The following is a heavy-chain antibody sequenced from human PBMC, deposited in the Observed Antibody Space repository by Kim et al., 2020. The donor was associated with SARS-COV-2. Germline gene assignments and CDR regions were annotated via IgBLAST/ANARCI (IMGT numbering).Heavy chain of an antibody. CDR3: ARGMCSSTSCRYYYYYGMDV. D-gene: IGHD2-2*01. V-gene: IGHV4-34*01. J-gene: IGHJ6*02. CDR2: INHSGST. CDR1: GGSFSGYY. Sequence: SETLSLTCAVYGGSFSGYYWSWIRQPPGKGLEWIGEINHSGSTNYNPSLKSRVTISVDTSKNQFSLKLSSVTAADTAVYYCARGMCSSTSCRYYYYYGMDVWGQGTTVTVSS.